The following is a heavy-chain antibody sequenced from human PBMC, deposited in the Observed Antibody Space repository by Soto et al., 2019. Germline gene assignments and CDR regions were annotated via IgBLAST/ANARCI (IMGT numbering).Heavy chain of an antibody. V-gene: IGHV4-39*07. Sequence: PSETLSLTSTVSGGSISSSSYYWGWIRQPPGKGLEWIGSIYYSGSTYYNPSLKSRVTISVDTSKNQFSLKLSSVTAADTAVYYCARGDYDFWSGEYYYFMDVWGKGTTVTVSS. CDR1: GGSISSSSYY. CDR3: ARGDYDFWSGEYYYFMDV. CDR2: IYYSGST. J-gene: IGHJ6*03. D-gene: IGHD3-3*01.